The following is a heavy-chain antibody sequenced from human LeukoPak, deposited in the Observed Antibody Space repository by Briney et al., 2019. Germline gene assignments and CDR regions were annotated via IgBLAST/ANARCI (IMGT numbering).Heavy chain of an antibody. CDR2: IIPIFGTA. CDR1: GGTFSSYA. V-gene: IGHV1-69*06. CDR3: ARGNGCSSTSCYLYYFDY. Sequence: SVKVSCKASGGTFSSYAISWVRQAPGQGLEWMGGIIPIFGTANYAQKFQGRVTITADKSTSTAYMELSSLRSEDTAVYYCARGNGCSSTSCYLYYFDYWGQGTLVTVSS. D-gene: IGHD2-2*01. J-gene: IGHJ4*02.